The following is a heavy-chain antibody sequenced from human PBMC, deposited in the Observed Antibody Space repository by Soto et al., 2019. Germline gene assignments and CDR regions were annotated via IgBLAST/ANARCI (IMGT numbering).Heavy chain of an antibody. Sequence: QVQLQESGPGLVKPSQTLSLTCTVSGGSISSGDYYWTWIRQPPGKGLEWIGYIHYSGSTYYKSSLKSRVTISVDTSKNQFSLKLSSMTAADTAVYYCARGDGYSLDYWGQGTLITVSS. CDR3: ARGDGYSLDY. J-gene: IGHJ4*02. V-gene: IGHV4-30-4*01. CDR1: GGSISSGDYY. CDR2: IHYSGST. D-gene: IGHD5-18*01.